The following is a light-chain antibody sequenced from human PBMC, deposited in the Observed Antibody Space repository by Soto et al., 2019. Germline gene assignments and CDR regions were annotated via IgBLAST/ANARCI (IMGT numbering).Light chain of an antibody. CDR3: QQSYSSWT. CDR2: ATF. Sequence: DIQMTQSPSSLSASVGDRVTITCRASQSIGTYLNWYQQKPGKAPNLLIFATFSLQSGVPSRFSGSGSGTDFILTINRLQLEDFATYYCQQSYSSWTFGQGTKVEIK. V-gene: IGKV1-39*01. J-gene: IGKJ1*01. CDR1: QSIGTY.